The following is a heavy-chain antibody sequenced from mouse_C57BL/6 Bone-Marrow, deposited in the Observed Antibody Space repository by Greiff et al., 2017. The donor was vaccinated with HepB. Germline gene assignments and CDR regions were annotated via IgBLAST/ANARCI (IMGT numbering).Heavy chain of an antibody. V-gene: IGHV10-1*01. D-gene: IGHD1-1*02. CDR1: GFSFNTYA. J-gene: IGHJ3*01. CDR3: VRHGDYGLFAY. Sequence: EVKLVESGGGLVQPKGSLKLSCAASGFSFNTYAMNWVRQAPGKGLEWVARIRSKSNNYATYYADSVKDRFTISRDDSESMLYLQMNNLKTEDTAMYYCVRHGDYGLFAYWGQGTLVTVSA. CDR2: IRSKSNNYAT.